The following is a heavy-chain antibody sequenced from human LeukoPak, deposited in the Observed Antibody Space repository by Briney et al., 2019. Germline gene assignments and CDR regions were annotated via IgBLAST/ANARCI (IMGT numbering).Heavy chain of an antibody. V-gene: IGHV1-18*01. J-gene: IGHJ4*02. D-gene: IGHD2-2*01. CDR3: AGVAVAKSPAFDY. Sequence: GASVKVSCKASGYTFTSYGISWVRQAPGQGLEWMGWISAYNGNTNYAQKFQGRVTMTRDTSTSTVYMELSSLRSEDTAVYYCAGVAVAKSPAFDYWGQGTLVTVSS. CDR2: ISAYNGNT. CDR1: GYTFTSYG.